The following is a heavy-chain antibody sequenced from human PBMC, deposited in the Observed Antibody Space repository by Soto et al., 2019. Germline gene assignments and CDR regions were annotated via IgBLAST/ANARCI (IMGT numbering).Heavy chain of an antibody. D-gene: IGHD3-3*01. J-gene: IGHJ6*02. V-gene: IGHV3-7*03. CDR2: IKLDGSEK. CDR3: ARGSGWDPMDV. Sequence: GGSLRLSCTAAGFTFSDWWMSWVRQAPGKGLEWVANIKLDGSEKFYVDSVKGRFTISGDNAKDSLSLQMNSLRADDTAVYYCARGSGWDPMDVWGQGTTVTVSS. CDR1: GFTFSDWW.